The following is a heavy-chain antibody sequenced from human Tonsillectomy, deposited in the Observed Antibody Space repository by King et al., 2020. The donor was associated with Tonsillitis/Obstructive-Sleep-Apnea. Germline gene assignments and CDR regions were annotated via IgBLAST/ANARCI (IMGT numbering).Heavy chain of an antibody. CDR2: ISDSGDTT. CDR3: VNDPTTQLRGYFDH. J-gene: IGHJ4*02. CDR1: GFTFSTYA. D-gene: IGHD1-26*01. Sequence: VQLVESGGGLVQPGGSLRLSCAASGFTFSTYALTWVRQAPGKGLEWVSAISDSGDTTYSADSVKGRFTISRDNSKNTLYLQMNSLRAEDTAVYYCVNDPTTQLRGYFDHWGQGTLVTVSS. V-gene: IGHV3-23*04.